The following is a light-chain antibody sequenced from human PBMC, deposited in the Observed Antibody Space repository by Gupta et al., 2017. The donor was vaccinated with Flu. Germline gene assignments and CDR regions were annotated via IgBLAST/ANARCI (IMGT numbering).Light chain of an antibody. CDR2: GNI. CDR1: SSNIGAGHD. CDR3: QSYDSSLSGYV. V-gene: IGLV1-40*01. J-gene: IGLJ1*01. Sequence: QSVLTQPPSVSGAPGQRVTISCTGSSSNIGAGHDVHWYQQLPGTAPKLLIYGNINRPSGVPDRFSGSESGTSASLAITGLRAEDEADYYCQSYDSSLSGYVFGTGTKVTVL.